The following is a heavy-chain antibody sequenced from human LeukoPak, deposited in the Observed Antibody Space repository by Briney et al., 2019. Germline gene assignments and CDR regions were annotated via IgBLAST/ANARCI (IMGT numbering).Heavy chain of an antibody. CDR3: ARSAGGSHYDWFDP. Sequence: GGSLRLSCAASGFTFRSYSMNWVRQAPGKGLEWVSYISSGSSTTYYADSVKGRFTISRDNAKNSLFLQMNSLRDEDSAVYYCARSAGGSHYDWFDPWGQGTLVTVSS. V-gene: IGHV3-48*02. D-gene: IGHD1-26*01. CDR1: GFTFRSYS. J-gene: IGHJ5*02. CDR2: ISSGSSTT.